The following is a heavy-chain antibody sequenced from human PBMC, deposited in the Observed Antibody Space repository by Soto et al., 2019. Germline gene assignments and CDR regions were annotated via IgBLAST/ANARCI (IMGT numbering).Heavy chain of an antibody. D-gene: IGHD2-21*01. CDR3: VGDPTYSLGITPTRGVR. CDR1: GLAFSDYW. V-gene: IGHV3-74*01. J-gene: IGHJ4*02. CDR2: IKSDGNQR. Sequence: EVEMVESGGRVVQPGESLRLSCEVFGLAFSDYWMHWVRQTPGKGLVWVSRIKSDGNQRVYADSVKGRFTISRDNSKNTLYLQMTSLRVEDTAVYYCVGDPTYSLGITPTRGVRWGQGTLVTVSS.